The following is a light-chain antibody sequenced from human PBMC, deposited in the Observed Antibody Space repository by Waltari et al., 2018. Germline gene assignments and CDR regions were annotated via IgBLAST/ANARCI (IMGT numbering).Light chain of an antibody. CDR1: SSDVGSYNL. Sequence: QSALTQPASVSGSPGQSITISCTGTSSDVGSYNLVSWYQQHPGKAPQLMIYEGSKRPSGVSNRFSGSKSGNTASLTISGLQAEDEADYYCCSYAGSSLRVFGGGTKLTVL. CDR3: CSYAGSSLRV. J-gene: IGLJ3*02. V-gene: IGLV2-23*01. CDR2: EGS.